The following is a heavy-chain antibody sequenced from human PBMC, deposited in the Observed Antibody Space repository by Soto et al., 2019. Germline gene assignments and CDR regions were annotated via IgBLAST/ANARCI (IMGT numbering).Heavy chain of an antibody. Sequence: PSETLSLTCTVSGGSISSSSYYWGWIRQPPGKGLEWIGSIYYSGSTYYNPSLKSRITISVDTSKNQFSLKLSSVTAADTAVYYCARADYGPDGDFQHWGQGTLVTVSS. CDR3: ARADYGPDGDFQH. D-gene: IGHD4-17*01. CDR2: IYYSGST. V-gene: IGHV4-39*01. CDR1: GGSISSSSYY. J-gene: IGHJ1*01.